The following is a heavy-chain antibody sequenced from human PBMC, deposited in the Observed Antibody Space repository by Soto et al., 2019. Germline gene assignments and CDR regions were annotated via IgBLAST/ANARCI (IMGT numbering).Heavy chain of an antibody. Sequence: LSLTCAVSGYSISSGYYLGWIRQPPGKGLEWIGSIYHSGSTYYNPSLKSRVTISVDTSKNQFSLKLSSVTAADTAVYYCARFMITFGGVIGSWGQGTLVTVSS. CDR3: ARFMITFGGVIGS. CDR1: GYSISSGYY. V-gene: IGHV4-38-2*01. CDR2: IYHSGST. D-gene: IGHD3-16*01. J-gene: IGHJ5*02.